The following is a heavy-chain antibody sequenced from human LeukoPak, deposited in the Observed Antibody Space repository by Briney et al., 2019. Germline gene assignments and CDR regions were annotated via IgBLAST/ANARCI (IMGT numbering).Heavy chain of an antibody. V-gene: IGHV3-66*01. CDR1: GFTVSTNY. J-gene: IGHJ4*02. Sequence: PGGSLRLSCAGSGFTVSTNYMNWVRQAPGKGLEWVSVMYTDGSTYYADSVKGRFIMSRDNSKNTVYLQMNSLRDEDTAVYYCARDRGAYNYEPGYWGQGTLVTVSS. CDR2: MYTDGST. D-gene: IGHD3-22*01. CDR3: ARDRGAYNYEPGY.